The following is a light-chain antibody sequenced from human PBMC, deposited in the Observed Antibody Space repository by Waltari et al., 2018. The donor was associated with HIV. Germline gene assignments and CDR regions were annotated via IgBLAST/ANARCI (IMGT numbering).Light chain of an antibody. CDR1: LPHTY. CDR3: YSTDSSGRGV. V-gene: IGLV3-10*01. CDR2: EAY. Sequence: SYELPQPPSVSVSPGQTARITCSGVLPHTYPFWYQQKSGQAPVVVIYEAYKRPSGIPERFSGSRSGAMAILTISGAQVEDEGDYYCYSTDSSGRGVFGGGTKLTVL. J-gene: IGLJ3*02.